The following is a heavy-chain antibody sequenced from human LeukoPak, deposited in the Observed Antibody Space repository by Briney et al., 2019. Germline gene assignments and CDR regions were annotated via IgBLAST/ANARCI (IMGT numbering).Heavy chain of an antibody. Sequence: PSETLSLTCTVSGGSISSYYWSWIRQPPGKGLEWIGYIYYSGSTNYNPSLKSRVTTSVDTSKNQFSLKLSSVTAADTAVYYCARHVPNRYCSSTSCPFDLRGRGTLVTVSS. D-gene: IGHD2-2*01. CDR3: ARHVPNRYCSSTSCPFDL. CDR1: GGSISSYY. V-gene: IGHV4-59*08. J-gene: IGHJ2*01. CDR2: IYYSGST.